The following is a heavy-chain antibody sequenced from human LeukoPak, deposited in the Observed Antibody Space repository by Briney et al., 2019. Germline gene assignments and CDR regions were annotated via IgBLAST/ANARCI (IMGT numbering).Heavy chain of an antibody. Sequence: GGSLRLSCAASAFTFSSYAMSWVRQAPGKGLEWVSAISGSGGSTYYADSVKGRFTISRDNSKNTLYLQMNSLRAEDTAVYYCANTVVRGVTSDYWGQGTLVTVSS. CDR3: ANTVVRGVTSDY. CDR1: AFTFSSYA. CDR2: ISGSGGST. J-gene: IGHJ4*02. V-gene: IGHV3-23*01. D-gene: IGHD3-10*01.